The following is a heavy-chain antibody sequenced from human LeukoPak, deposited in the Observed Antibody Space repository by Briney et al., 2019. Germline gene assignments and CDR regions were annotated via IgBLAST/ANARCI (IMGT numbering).Heavy chain of an antibody. CDR1: GGSFSGYY. J-gene: IGHJ4*02. CDR2: INHSGST. D-gene: IGHD3-16*01. Sequence: SETLSLTCAVYGGSFSGYYWSWIRQPPGKGLEWIGEINHSGSTNYNPSLKSRVTISVDTSKNQFSLKLTSVTAADTAVYYCARGFRGYFVFGGAFFDYWGQGTLVTVSS. CDR3: ARGFRGYFVFGGAFFDY. V-gene: IGHV4-34*01.